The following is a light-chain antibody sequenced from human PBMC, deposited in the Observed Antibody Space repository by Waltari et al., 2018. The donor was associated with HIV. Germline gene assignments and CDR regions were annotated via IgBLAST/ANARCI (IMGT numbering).Light chain of an antibody. Sequence: DIQMTQSPSSLSTSVGDRVTITCRASQDIRNDVGWFQQRPGKAPKRLIYAASSLQTGVPSRFSGSGSGTEFTLKISSLQAEDFATYYCLQHNSYPYTFGQGTKLEIK. CDR1: QDIRND. CDR2: AAS. J-gene: IGKJ2*01. V-gene: IGKV1-17*01. CDR3: LQHNSYPYT.